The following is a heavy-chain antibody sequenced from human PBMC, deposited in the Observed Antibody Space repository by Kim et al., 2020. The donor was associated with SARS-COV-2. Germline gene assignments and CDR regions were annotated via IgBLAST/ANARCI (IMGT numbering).Heavy chain of an antibody. CDR3: TRGPSYYYYGMDV. J-gene: IGHJ6*02. Sequence: GGSLRLSCTASGFTFGDYAMSWVRQAPGKGLEWVGFIRSKAYGGTTEYAASVKGRFTISRDDSKSIAYLQMNSLKTEDTAVYYCTRGPSYYYYGMDVWGQGTTVTVSS. V-gene: IGHV3-49*04. CDR2: IRSKAYGGTT. CDR1: GFTFGDYA.